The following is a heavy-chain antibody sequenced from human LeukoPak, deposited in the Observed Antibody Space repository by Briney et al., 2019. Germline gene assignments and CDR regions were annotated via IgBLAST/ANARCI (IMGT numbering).Heavy chain of an antibody. J-gene: IGHJ3*02. CDR1: GFTFSSYA. V-gene: IGHV3-30-3*01. CDR2: ISYDGSNK. D-gene: IGHD3-16*01. Sequence: GGSLRLSCAASGFTFSSYAMHWVRQAPGKGLEWVAVISYDGSNKYYADSVKGRFTISRDNSKNTLYLQMNSLRAEDTAVYYCARDPYYDYVWSRAFDIWGQGTMVTVSS. CDR3: ARDPYYDYVWSRAFDI.